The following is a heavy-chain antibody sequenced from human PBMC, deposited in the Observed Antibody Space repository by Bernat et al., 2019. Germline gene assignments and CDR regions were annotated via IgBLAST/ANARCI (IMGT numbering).Heavy chain of an antibody. J-gene: IGHJ6*03. CDR2: ISYDGSNK. CDR1: GFTFSSYG. Sequence: QVQLVESGGGVVQPGRSLRLSCAASGFTFSSYGMHWVRQAPGKGLEWVAVISYDGSNKYYADSVKGRFTISRDNSKNTLYLQMNSLRAEDTAVYYCAKDLGYCSSTSCYFNYYMEVWGKGTTVTVSS. V-gene: IGHV3-30*18. CDR3: AKDLGYCSSTSCYFNYYMEV. D-gene: IGHD2-2*01.